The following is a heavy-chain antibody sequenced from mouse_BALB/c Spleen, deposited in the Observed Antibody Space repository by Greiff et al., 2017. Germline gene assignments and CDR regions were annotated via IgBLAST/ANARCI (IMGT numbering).Heavy chain of an antibody. V-gene: IGHV5-6*01. D-gene: IGHD2-3*01. CDR1: GFTFSSYG. Sequence: EVMLVESGGDLVKPGGSLKLSCAASGFTFSSYGMSWVRQTPDKRLEWVATISSGGSYTYYPDSVKGRFTISRDNAKNTLYLQMSSLKSEDTAMYYCARHPGNYDPPWFAYWGQGTLVTVSA. CDR3: ARHPGNYDPPWFAY. CDR2: ISSGGSYT. J-gene: IGHJ3*01.